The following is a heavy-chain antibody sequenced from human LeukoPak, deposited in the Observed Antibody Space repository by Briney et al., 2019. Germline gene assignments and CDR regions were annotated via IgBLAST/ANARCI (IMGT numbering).Heavy chain of an antibody. Sequence: SETLSLTCTVSGGSISSYYWSWIRQPPGKGLELNGYIYYSGSTNYNPSLKSRVTISVDTSKNQFSLKLSSVTAADTAVYYCARDHYDSSGLDAFDIWGQGTMVTVSS. CDR3: ARDHYDSSGLDAFDI. CDR2: IYYSGST. J-gene: IGHJ3*02. D-gene: IGHD3-22*01. CDR1: GGSISSYY. V-gene: IGHV4-59*01.